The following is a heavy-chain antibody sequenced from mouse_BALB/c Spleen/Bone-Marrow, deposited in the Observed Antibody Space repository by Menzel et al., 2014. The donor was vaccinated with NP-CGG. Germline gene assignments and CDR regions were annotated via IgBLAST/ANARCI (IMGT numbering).Heavy chain of an antibody. CDR3: ARDRDEALMDY. CDR1: GYTFTSYN. J-gene: IGHJ4*01. D-gene: IGHD2-14*01. CDR2: IYPGNGDT. V-gene: IGHV1-12*01. Sequence: QVQLKDSGAELVKPGASVKMSCKASGYTFTSYNMHWVKQTPGQGLEWIGAIYPGNGDTSYNQKFKGKATLTADKSSSTAYMQLSSLTSEDSAVYYCARDRDEALMDYWGQGTSVTVSS.